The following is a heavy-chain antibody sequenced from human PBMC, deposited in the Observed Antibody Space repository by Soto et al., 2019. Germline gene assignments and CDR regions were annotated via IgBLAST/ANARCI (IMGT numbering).Heavy chain of an antibody. V-gene: IGHV3-21*01. D-gene: IGHD3-16*02. J-gene: IGHJ4*02. Sequence: GGSLRLSCAASGFTFSSYSMNWVRQAPGKGLEWVSSISSSSSYVYYADSVKGRFTISRDNAKNSLYLQMNSLRAEDTAVYYCARHYVWGSYRYPFYFDYWGQGTLVTVSS. CDR2: ISSSSSYV. CDR3: ARHYVWGSYRYPFYFDY. CDR1: GFTFSSYS.